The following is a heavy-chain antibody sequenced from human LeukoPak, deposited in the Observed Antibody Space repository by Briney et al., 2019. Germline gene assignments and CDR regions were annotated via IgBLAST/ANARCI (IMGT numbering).Heavy chain of an antibody. CDR1: GYTFTSYD. CDR3: ATPMVRGVIITFRRRAFDI. D-gene: IGHD3-10*01. J-gene: IGHJ3*02. V-gene: IGHV1-8*01. Sequence: ASVKVSCKASGYTFTSYDFNWLRQATGQGPEWMGWMNPNSGATGYAQKFQGRVTMTRSASINTAYMELSNLRSEDTAVYYCATPMVRGVIITFRRRAFDIWGQGTMVTVSS. CDR2: MNPNSGAT.